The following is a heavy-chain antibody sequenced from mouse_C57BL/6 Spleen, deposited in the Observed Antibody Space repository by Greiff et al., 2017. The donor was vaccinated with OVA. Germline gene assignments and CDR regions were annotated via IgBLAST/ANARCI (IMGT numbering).Heavy chain of an antibody. V-gene: IGHV5-9*01. CDR3: ARGGDRGAWFAY. J-gene: IGHJ3*01. CDR1: GFTFSSYT. Sequence: EVKLVESGGGLVKPGGSLKLSCAASGFTFSSYTMSWVRQTPETRLVWVATISGGGGNTYYPDSVKGRFTISRDNAKNTLDLQMSRLRSEDTALYYCARGGDRGAWFAYWGQGTLVTVSA. D-gene: IGHD3-3*01. CDR2: ISGGGGNT.